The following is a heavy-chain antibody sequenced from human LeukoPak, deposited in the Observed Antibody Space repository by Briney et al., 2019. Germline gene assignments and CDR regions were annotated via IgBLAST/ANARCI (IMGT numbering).Heavy chain of an antibody. D-gene: IGHD1-26*01. J-gene: IGHJ4*02. Sequence: GGSLRLSCAASGFTFSSYAMSWVRQAPGKGLEWVSAISGSGGSTYYADSVKGRFTISRDNSKNTLYLQMNSLRAEDTAVYYCARRRDSGSYVFDYWGQGTLVTVSS. CDR2: ISGSGGST. V-gene: IGHV3-23*01. CDR3: ARRRDSGSYVFDY. CDR1: GFTFSSYA.